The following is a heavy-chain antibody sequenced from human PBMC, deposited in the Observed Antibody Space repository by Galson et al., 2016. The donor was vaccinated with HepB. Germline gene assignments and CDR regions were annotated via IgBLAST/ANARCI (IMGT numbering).Heavy chain of an antibody. CDR3: TRASVD. V-gene: IGHV3-74*01. Sequence: SLRLSCAASGFTFSRYGMHWVRQTPGRGLVWVSRISGNGSDTSYADSVKGRFTVSRDNAKNTLFWQMNSLRAEDTAVYYCTRASVDWGQGTLVTVSS. J-gene: IGHJ4*02. CDR2: ISGNGSDT. CDR1: GFTFSRYG. D-gene: IGHD4-23*01.